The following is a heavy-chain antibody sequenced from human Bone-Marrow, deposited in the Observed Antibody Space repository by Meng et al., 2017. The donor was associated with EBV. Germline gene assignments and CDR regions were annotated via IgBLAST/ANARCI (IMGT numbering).Heavy chain of an antibody. V-gene: IGHV4-4*02. D-gene: IGHD3-16*01. Sequence: QVQRQESGLGLVKASGTWSLTCAVSGGSISSSNWWSWVRQPPGKGLEWIGEIYHSGSTSYNPSLESRVTISVDKSKNQVSLKLSSVTAADTAVYYCAQRERWGLDPWGQGTLVTVSS. CDR2: IYHSGST. CDR1: GGSISSSNW. CDR3: AQRERWGLDP. J-gene: IGHJ5*02.